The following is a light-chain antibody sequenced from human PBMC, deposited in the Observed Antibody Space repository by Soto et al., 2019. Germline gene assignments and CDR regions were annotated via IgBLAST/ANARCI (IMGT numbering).Light chain of an antibody. V-gene: IGKV3-15*01. Sequence: EIVMTQSPATLSVSPGERATLSCRASQSVSSNLAWYQQKPGQAPRLLIYGASTRATGIPARFSGSGSGTEFTITISSRQAEDFAVYYCQQYNKWPPWTFGQGTKVEIK. CDR1: QSVSSN. J-gene: IGKJ1*01. CDR2: GAS. CDR3: QQYNKWPPWT.